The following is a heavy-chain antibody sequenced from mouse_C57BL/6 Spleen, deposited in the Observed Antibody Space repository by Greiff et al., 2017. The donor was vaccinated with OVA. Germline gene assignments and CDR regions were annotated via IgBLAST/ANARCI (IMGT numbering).Heavy chain of an antibody. CDR2: INPYNGGT. J-gene: IGHJ2*01. V-gene: IGHV1-19*01. CDR3: ARGLPYYFDY. CDR1: GYTFTDYY. Sequence: EVKLVESGPVLVKPGASVKMSCKASGYTFTDYYMNWVKQSHGKSLEWIGVINPYNGGTSYNQKFKGKATLTVDKSSSTAYMELNSLTSEDSAVYYCARGLPYYFDYWGQGTTLTVSS. D-gene: IGHD3-1*01.